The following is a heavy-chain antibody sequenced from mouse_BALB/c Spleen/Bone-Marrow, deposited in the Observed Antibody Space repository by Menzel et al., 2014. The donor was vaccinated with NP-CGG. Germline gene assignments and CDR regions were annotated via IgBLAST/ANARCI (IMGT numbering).Heavy chain of an antibody. CDR1: GYAFTNYF. CDR3: IRELVRGFGY. V-gene: IGHV1-54*01. J-gene: IGHJ3*01. CDR2: INPGSGGA. D-gene: IGHD2-14*01. Sequence: VQLQQSGAELVRPGTPVKVSCKASGYAFTNYFTEWVKQRPGQGLEWIGVINPGSGGANYNEKFKGKAILTADKSSSTAYMQLSSLTSDDSAVYFCIRELVRGFGYWGQGTLVTVSA.